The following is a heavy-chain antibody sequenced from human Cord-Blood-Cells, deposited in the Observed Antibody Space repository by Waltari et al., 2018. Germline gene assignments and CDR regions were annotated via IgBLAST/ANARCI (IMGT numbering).Heavy chain of an antibody. CDR1: GGSISSSSYY. CDR3: ARLDDGYCSSTSCYTFDY. V-gene: IGHV4-39*01. CDR2: IYYSGST. J-gene: IGHJ4*02. Sequence: QLQLQESGPGLVKPSEILSLTCTVSGGSISSSSYYWGWIRQPPGKGLEWSGSIYYSGSTYYNPSLKSRVTISVDTSKNQFSLKLSSVTAADTAVYYCARLDDGYCSSTSCYTFDYWGQGTLVTVSS. D-gene: IGHD2-2*02.